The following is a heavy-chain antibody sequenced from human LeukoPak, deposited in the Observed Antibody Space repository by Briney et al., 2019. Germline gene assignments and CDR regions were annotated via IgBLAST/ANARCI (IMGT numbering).Heavy chain of an antibody. V-gene: IGHV3-66*01. CDR1: GFTVSSNY. Sequence: PGGSLRLSCAASGFTVSSNYMSWVRQAPGKGLEWVSVIYSGGSTYYADSVKGRFTISRDNSKNTLYLQMNSLRAEDTAVYYCAKDPLTYGSGSLFDYWGQGTLVTVSS. CDR2: IYSGGST. J-gene: IGHJ4*02. D-gene: IGHD3-10*01. CDR3: AKDPLTYGSGSLFDY.